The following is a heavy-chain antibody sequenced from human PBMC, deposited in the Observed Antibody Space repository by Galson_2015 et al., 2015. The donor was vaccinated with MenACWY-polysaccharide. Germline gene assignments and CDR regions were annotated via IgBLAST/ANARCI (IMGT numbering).Heavy chain of an antibody. CDR2: MNPNRGNT. CDR3: ARVGYYDSSGYSLNAFDI. J-gene: IGHJ3*02. V-gene: IGHV1-8*01. D-gene: IGHD3-22*01. Sequence: SVKVSCKASGYTFISFDFNWVRQAPGQGLEWMGWMNPNRGNTGYAQKFQGRVTMTRNTSISTAYMEMSSLRSEDTAVYYCARVGYYDSSGYSLNAFDIWGQGTMVTVSS. CDR1: GYTFISFD.